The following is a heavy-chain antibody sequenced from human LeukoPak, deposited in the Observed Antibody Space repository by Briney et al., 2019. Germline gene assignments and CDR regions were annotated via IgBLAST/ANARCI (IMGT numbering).Heavy chain of an antibody. CDR1: GFTFSSYW. CDR2: IKQGVGEK. CDR3: ARPKSYYFSFDY. J-gene: IGHJ4*01. Sequence: PGGSLSLSCAASGFTFSSYWMMWVRQAPGKGLEGGANIKQGVGEKYYVDSGKGRFTISRDNAKNSLYLQMNSLRAEDTPVYYCARPKSYYFSFDYRGHGTLVTVS. V-gene: IGHV3-7*01. D-gene: IGHD1-26*01.